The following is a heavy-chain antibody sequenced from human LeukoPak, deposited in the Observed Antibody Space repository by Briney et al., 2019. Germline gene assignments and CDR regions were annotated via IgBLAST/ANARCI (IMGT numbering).Heavy chain of an antibody. CDR1: GGSFSGYY. J-gene: IGHJ6*03. CDR3: ARLGYCRSTSCFLYYYYYMDV. D-gene: IGHD2-2*01. Sequence: PSETLSLTCAVSGGSFSGYYWSWIRQPPGKGLEWIGEINHSGSTNYNPSLKSRVTISVDTSKNQFSLKLSSVTAADTAVYYCARLGYCRSTSCFLYYYYYMDVWGKGTTVTVSS. V-gene: IGHV4-34*01. CDR2: INHSGST.